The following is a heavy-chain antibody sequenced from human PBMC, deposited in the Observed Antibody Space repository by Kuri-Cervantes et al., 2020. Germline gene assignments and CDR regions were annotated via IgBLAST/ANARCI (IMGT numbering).Heavy chain of an antibody. CDR1: GFTFSSYW. CDR3: AKEVAAARNS. V-gene: IGHV3-7*03. Sequence: GESLKISCVASGFTFSSYWMNWVRQAPGKGLEWVANMKQDGSQKYYVDSVKGRFTISRDNARNSLYLEMNSLRAEDTAVYYCAKEVAAARNSWGQGTLVTVSS. D-gene: IGHD6-13*01. CDR2: MKQDGSQK. J-gene: IGHJ4*02.